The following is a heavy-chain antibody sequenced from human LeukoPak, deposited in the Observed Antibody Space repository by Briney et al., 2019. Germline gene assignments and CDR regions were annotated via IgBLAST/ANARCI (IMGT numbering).Heavy chain of an antibody. CDR1: GFTFSSYW. J-gene: IGHJ4*02. CDR3: AREPVYGDYALYDY. D-gene: IGHD4-17*01. Sequence: PGGSLRLSCAASGFTFSSYWMSWVRQAPGKGLEWVANIKPDGSEKNYMDSVKGRFTISRDNAKNSLYLQMNSLRAEDTAVYYCAREPVYGDYALYDYWGQGTLVTVSS. V-gene: IGHV3-7*01. CDR2: IKPDGSEK.